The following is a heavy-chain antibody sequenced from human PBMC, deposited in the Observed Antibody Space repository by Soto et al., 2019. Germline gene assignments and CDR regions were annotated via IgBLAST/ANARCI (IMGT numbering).Heavy chain of an antibody. J-gene: IGHJ6*02. D-gene: IGHD4-17*01. Sequence: EVQLVESGGGLVKPGGSLRLSCAASGFTFSSYSMNWVRQAPGKGLEWVSSISSSTSYIYYADSVKGRFTISRDNAKNSRYLHMNSLRAEDTAVYYCARMGSVTTFSWADYFYGMDVWGQGTTVTVSS. CDR3: ARMGSVTTFSWADYFYGMDV. CDR2: ISSSTSYI. V-gene: IGHV3-21*01. CDR1: GFTFSSYS.